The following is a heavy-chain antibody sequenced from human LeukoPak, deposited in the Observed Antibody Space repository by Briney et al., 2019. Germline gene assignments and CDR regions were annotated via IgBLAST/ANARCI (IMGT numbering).Heavy chain of an antibody. CDR2: IAGGGDTI. V-gene: IGHV3-48*03. D-gene: IGHD3-10*01. CDR1: GFTFETYE. Sequence: GGSLRLSCAASGFTFETYEMNWVRQAPGKGLEWISYIAGGGDTIYYADSVKGRFTISRDNAKNSLYLQMNSLRAEDTAVYYCARAQPHMVRGVIEEIYYMDVWGKGTTVTVSS. J-gene: IGHJ6*03. CDR3: ARAQPHMVRGVIEEIYYMDV.